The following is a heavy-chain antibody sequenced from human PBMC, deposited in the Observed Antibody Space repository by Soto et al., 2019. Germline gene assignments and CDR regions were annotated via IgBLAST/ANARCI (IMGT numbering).Heavy chain of an antibody. CDR3: AKNSCSYPACYPYYYYVDV. Sequence: EVQLLESGGGLVESGGSLRLSCAASGFSLSNSAVSWVRQAPGKGLEWVSSLSVTGDSDSYSDSVKGRFTISRDISKSTLYLQMSSLRAEDTAVYYCAKNSCSYPACYPYYYYVDVWGKGTTVTVSS. V-gene: IGHV3-23*01. CDR1: GFSLSNSA. CDR2: LSVTGDSD. J-gene: IGHJ6*03. D-gene: IGHD3-22*01.